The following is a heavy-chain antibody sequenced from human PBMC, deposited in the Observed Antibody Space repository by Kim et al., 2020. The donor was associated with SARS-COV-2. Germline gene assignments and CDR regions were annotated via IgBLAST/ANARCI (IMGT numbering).Heavy chain of an antibody. CDR1: GYTFTSYD. CDR2: MNPNSGNT. CDR3: ARGRYFDWLLRGRGYYYGMDV. Sequence: ASVKVSCKASGYTFTSYDINWVRQATGQGLEWMGWMNPNSGNTGYAQKFQGRVTMTRNTSISTAYMELSSLRSEDTAVYYCARGRYFDWLLRGRGYYYGMDVWGQGTTVTVSS. V-gene: IGHV1-8*01. D-gene: IGHD3-9*01. J-gene: IGHJ6*02.